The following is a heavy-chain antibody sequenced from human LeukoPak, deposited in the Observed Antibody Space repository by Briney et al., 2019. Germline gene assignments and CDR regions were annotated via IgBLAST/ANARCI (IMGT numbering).Heavy chain of an antibody. J-gene: IGHJ3*02. V-gene: IGHV5-51*01. Sequence: GESLKISCKGSGYSFTSYWIGWVRQMPGKGLEWMGIIYPGDSDTRYSPSFQGQVTISADKSISTAYQQWSSLKASDTAMYYCAIPLDYDFWSGYFDAFDIWGQGTMVTVPS. D-gene: IGHD3-3*01. CDR1: GYSFTSYW. CDR3: AIPLDYDFWSGYFDAFDI. CDR2: IYPGDSDT.